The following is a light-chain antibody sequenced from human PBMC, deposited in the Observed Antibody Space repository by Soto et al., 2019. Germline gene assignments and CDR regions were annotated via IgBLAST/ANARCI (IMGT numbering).Light chain of an antibody. CDR2: GAS. J-gene: IGKJ4*01. V-gene: IGKV3-20*01. Sequence: EIVLTQSPGTLSLSPGERATLSCRASQSVRSTYLAWYQQKPGQAPRLLIYGASSRATGIPDRFSGSGSGTDFTLTISRLEPEGFAVYYCQQYANSPLTFGGGTKVEIK. CDR1: QSVRSTY. CDR3: QQYANSPLT.